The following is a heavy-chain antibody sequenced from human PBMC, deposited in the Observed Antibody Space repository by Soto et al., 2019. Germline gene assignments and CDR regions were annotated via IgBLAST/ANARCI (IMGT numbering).Heavy chain of an antibody. Sequence: QVQLVQSGAEVKKPGASVKVSCKASGYTFTSYGISWVRQAPGQGLEWMGWISDYNGNTNYAQKLHGRVTMTTDTPPRTANRECRSLRSDGTAVYYCASGRGYSCSSVLLDSWGPGTLGTVSS. CDR3: ASGRGYSCSSVLLDS. J-gene: IGHJ4*02. D-gene: IGHD6-6*01. CDR2: ISDYNGNT. CDR1: GYTFTSYG. V-gene: IGHV1-18*01.